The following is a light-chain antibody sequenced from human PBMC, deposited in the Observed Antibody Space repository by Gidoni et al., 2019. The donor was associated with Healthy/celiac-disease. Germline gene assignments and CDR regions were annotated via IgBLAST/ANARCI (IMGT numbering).Light chain of an antibody. CDR2: AAS. V-gene: IGKV1-39*01. CDR1: QSISSY. CDR3: QQSYSTLLFT. Sequence: DIQITQSPSSLSASVGDRVTITCRASQSISSYLNWYQQKPGKAPKLLIYAASSLQSGVPSRFSGSGSGTDFTLTSSSLQPEDFATYYCQQSYSTLLFTFGPGTKVDIK. J-gene: IGKJ3*01.